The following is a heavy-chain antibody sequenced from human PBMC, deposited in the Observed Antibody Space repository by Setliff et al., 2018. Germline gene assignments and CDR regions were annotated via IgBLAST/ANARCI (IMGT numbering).Heavy chain of an antibody. D-gene: IGHD3-10*01. V-gene: IGHV4-39*01. CDR3: ARHLLVQGTYHFDY. Sequence: PSETLSLTCSVSGGSISSGSYYWGWIRQSPGKGLEWTGSMYYSGSTYYNPSLKGRVTLSVDTTKNQFSLKLTSMTAADTAVYFCARHLLVQGTYHFDYWGQGTLVTVSS. CDR2: MYYSGST. CDR1: GGSISSGSYY. J-gene: IGHJ4*02.